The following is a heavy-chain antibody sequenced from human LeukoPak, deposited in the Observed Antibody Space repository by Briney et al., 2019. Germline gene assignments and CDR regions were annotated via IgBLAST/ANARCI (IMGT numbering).Heavy chain of an antibody. D-gene: IGHD5-18*01. CDR3: ARGGILQHLYGMDV. J-gene: IGHJ6*02. CDR1: GGSFSGYY. Sequence: PSETLSLTCAVDGGSFSGYYWSWIRQPPGKGLEWIGEINHSGSTNYNPSLKSRVTISVDTSKNQFSLKLSSVTAADTAVYYCARGGILQHLYGMDVWGQGTTVTVSS. CDR2: INHSGST. V-gene: IGHV4-34*01.